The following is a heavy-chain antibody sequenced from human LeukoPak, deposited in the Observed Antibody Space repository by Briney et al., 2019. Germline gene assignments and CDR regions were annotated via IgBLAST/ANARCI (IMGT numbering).Heavy chain of an antibody. CDR2: ISSSSSYI. D-gene: IGHD2-2*01. CDR1: GFTFSSYS. Sequence: GGSLRRSCAASGFTFSSYSMNWVRQAPGKGLEWVSSISSSSSYIYYADSVKGRFTISRDNAKNSLYLQMNSLRAEDTAVYYCARSTPGDIVVVPAAISYWGQGTLVTVSS. CDR3: ARSTPGDIVVVPAAISY. J-gene: IGHJ4*02. V-gene: IGHV3-21*01.